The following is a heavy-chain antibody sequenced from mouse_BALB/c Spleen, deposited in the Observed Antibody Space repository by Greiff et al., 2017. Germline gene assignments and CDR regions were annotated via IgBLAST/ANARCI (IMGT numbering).Heavy chain of an antibody. J-gene: IGHJ2*01. Sequence: EVKLMESGAELVKPGASVKLSCTASGFNIKDTYMHWVKQRPEQGLEWIGRIDPANGNTKYDPKFQGKATITADTSSNTAYLQLSSLTSEDTAVYYCARDYDYGGYFDYWGQGTTLTVSS. V-gene: IGHV14-3*02. CDR3: ARDYDYGGYFDY. CDR2: IDPANGNT. D-gene: IGHD2-4*01. CDR1: GFNIKDTY.